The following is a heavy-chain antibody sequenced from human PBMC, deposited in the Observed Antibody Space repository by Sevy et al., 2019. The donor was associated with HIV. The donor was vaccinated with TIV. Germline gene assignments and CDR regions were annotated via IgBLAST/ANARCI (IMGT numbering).Heavy chain of an antibody. D-gene: IGHD6-19*01. J-gene: IGHJ3*02. Sequence: GGSQRLSCAASGFTFSSYSMNWVRQAPGKGLEWVSSISSSSSYIYYADSVKGRFTISRDNAKNSLYLQMNSLRAEDTAVYYCARSFSGWPSYNAFDIWGQGTMVTVSS. V-gene: IGHV3-21*01. CDR1: GFTFSSYS. CDR2: ISSSSSYI. CDR3: ARSFSGWPSYNAFDI.